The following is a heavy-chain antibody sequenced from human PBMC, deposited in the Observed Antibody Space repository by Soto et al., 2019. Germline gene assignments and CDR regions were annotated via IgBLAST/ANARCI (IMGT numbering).Heavy chain of an antibody. CDR2: ISADNGVT. Sequence: VQLLESGTEVKKPGASVKVSCKASGYTFTNYGITWVRQAPGQGLEWMGWISADNGVTNYAQKLQGRVTMTTDTSTSTGYMELRSLRSDDTAVYYCARRGVLPDYWGQGTLVTVSS. CDR1: GYTFTNYG. V-gene: IGHV1-18*01. J-gene: IGHJ4*02. D-gene: IGHD3-10*01. CDR3: ARRGVLPDY.